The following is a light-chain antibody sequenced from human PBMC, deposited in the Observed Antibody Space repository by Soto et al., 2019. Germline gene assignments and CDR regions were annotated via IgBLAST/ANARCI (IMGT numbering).Light chain of an antibody. V-gene: IGLV1-40*01. Sequence: QSVLTQPPSVSGAPGQRVTISCTGRSSNIGAGYDVHWYQQLPGAAPKLLTYGNSNRPSGVPDRFSGSKSGNTASLTVSGLQAEDEADYYCSSYAVNNIYVFGTGTKV. CDR3: SSYAVNNIYV. CDR2: GNS. J-gene: IGLJ1*01. CDR1: SSNIGAGYD.